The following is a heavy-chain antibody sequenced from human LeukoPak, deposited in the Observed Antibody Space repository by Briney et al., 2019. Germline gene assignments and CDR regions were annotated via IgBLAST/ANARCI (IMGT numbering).Heavy chain of an antibody. CDR1: GGSFSGYY. Sequence: PSETLSLTCAVYGGSFSGYYWSWIRQPPGKGLEWIGEINHSGSTNYNPSLKSRVTISVDTSKNQFSLKLRSVTAADTAVYYCARVSGYDWESFYDYWGQGTLVTVSS. D-gene: IGHD5-12*01. V-gene: IGHV4-34*01. J-gene: IGHJ4*02. CDR2: INHSGST. CDR3: ARVSGYDWESFYDY.